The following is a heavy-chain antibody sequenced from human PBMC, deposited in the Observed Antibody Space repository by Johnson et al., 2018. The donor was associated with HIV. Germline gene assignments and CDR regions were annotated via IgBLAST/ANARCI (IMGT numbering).Heavy chain of an antibody. D-gene: IGHD6-19*01. J-gene: IGHJ3*02. V-gene: IGHV3-74*02. CDR2: IISDVSSA. CDR1: GFTFSPYW. CDR3: AKIIGYSSGLEI. Sequence: VQLLESGGGMVQPGGSLRVSCAASGFTFSPYWMHWVRQAPGQGLVLVSRIISDVSSAIYTDSVTGRFTISRDNTKNTLYLQMNSLRAEDTAVYYCAKIIGYSSGLEIWGQGTMVTVSS.